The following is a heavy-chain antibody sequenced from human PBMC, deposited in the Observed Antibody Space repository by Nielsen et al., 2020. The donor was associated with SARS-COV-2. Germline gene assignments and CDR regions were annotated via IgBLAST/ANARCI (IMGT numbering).Heavy chain of an antibody. D-gene: IGHD6-19*01. V-gene: IGHV4-34*01. J-gene: IGHJ4*02. Sequence: SETLSLTCAVYGGSFSGYYWSWIRQPPGKGLEWIGEINHSGSTNCNPSLKSRVTISVDTSKNQFSLKLSSVTAADTAVYYCARAGSGWYLMHYFDYWGQGTLVTVSS. CDR3: ARAGSGWYLMHYFDY. CDR2: INHSGST. CDR1: GGSFSGYY.